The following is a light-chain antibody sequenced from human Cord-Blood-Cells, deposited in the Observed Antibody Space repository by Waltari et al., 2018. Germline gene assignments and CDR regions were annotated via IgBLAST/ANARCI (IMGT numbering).Light chain of an antibody. CDR2: EGS. Sequence: QSALTQPASVSWSPGQSITISCTGTSRHVGSYNLVSWYQQHPGKAPKLMIYEGSKRPSGVSNRFSGSKSGNTASLTISGLQAEDEADYYCCSYAGSSNWVFGGGTKLTVL. V-gene: IGLV2-23*01. CDR1: SRHVGSYNL. J-gene: IGLJ3*02. CDR3: CSYAGSSNWV.